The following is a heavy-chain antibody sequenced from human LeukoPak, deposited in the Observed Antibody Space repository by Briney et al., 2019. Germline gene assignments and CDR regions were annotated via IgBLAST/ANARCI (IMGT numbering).Heavy chain of an antibody. CDR2: ISYDGSNK. J-gene: IGHJ3*02. CDR3: ALERGDAFDI. D-gene: IGHD1-1*01. Sequence: GRSLRLSCAASGFTFSSYAMHWVRQAPGKGLEWVAVISYDGSNKYYADSVKGRFTISRDNSKNTLYLQMSSLRAEDTAVYYCALERGDAFDIWGQGTMVTVSS. CDR1: GFTFSSYA. V-gene: IGHV3-30*04.